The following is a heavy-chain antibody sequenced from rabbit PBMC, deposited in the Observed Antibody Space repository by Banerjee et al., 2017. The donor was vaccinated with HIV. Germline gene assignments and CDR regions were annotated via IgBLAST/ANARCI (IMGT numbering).Heavy chain of an antibody. D-gene: IGHD6-1*01. J-gene: IGHJ4*01. V-gene: IGHV1S40*01. CDR2: IYTGGSGST. CDR1: GIDFSSSYY. CDR3: ARGYTGYGYAINL. Sequence: QSLEESGGDLVKPGASLTLTCKASGIDFSSSYYMCWVRQAPGKGLEWIACIYTGGSGSTYYATWAKGRFTISGTSSTTVTLQMTSLTAADTATYFCARGYTGYGYAINLWGPGTLVTVS.